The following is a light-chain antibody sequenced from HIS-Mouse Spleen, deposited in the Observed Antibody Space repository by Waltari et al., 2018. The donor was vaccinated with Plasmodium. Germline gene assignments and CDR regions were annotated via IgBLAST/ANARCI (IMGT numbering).Light chain of an antibody. Sequence: QLVLTQSPSASASLGASVKLTCTLSSGHSSYAIAWHQQQPEKGPRYLMKLNSDGSHSKGDGSPDRFSGSSAGAERYRTISSLQSEDEADYYCQTWGTGFWVFGGGTKLTVL. CDR1: SGHSSYA. J-gene: IGLJ3*02. CDR2: LNSDGSH. CDR3: QTWGTGFWV. V-gene: IGLV4-69*01.